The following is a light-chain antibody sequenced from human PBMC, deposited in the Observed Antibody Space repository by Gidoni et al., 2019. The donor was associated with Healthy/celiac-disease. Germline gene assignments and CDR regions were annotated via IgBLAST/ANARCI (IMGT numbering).Light chain of an antibody. CDR1: QSVSSSY. CDR3: QQYGSSPLT. Sequence: IVLTQSPGTLSLSPGERATLSCRASQSVSSSYLAWYQQKPGQAPRLLIYGASSRATGIPDRFRGSGSGTDFTLTISRLEPEDFAVYYCQQYGSSPLTFGGXTKVEIK. J-gene: IGKJ4*01. CDR2: GAS. V-gene: IGKV3-20*01.